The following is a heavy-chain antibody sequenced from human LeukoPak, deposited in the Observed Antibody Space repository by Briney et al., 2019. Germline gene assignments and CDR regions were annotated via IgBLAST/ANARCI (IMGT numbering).Heavy chain of an antibody. J-gene: IGHJ5*02. CDR2: INHSGST. Sequence: PSETLSLTCAVYGGSFSGYYWSWIRQPPGKGLEWIGEINHSGSTNYNPSLKSRVTISVDTSKNQFSLKLSSVTAADTAVYYCARAPGGFDPWGQGTLVTVSS. V-gene: IGHV4-34*01. CDR1: GGSFSGYY. D-gene: IGHD3-10*01. CDR3: ARAPGGFDP.